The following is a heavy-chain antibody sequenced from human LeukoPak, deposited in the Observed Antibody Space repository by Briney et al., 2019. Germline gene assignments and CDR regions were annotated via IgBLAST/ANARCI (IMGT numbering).Heavy chain of an antibody. CDR2: IRYDGSNK. Sequence: GGSLRLSCAGSGFTFSSYWMSWVRQAPGKGLEWVAFIRYDGSNKYYADSVKGRFTISRDNSKNTLYLQMNSLRTEDTAVYYCVRTPGRAGYNILDYWGQGTLVIVSS. V-gene: IGHV3-30*02. D-gene: IGHD5-24*01. CDR3: VRTPGRAGYNILDY. J-gene: IGHJ4*02. CDR1: GFTFSSYW.